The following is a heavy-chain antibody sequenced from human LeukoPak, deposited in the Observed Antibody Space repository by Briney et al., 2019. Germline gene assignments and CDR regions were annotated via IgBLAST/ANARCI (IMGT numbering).Heavy chain of an antibody. CDR2: IKSDGSST. Sequence: GGSLTLSCAASGFTFSSYWMHWVRQAPGKGLVWVSRIKSDGSSTSYADSVKGRFTISRDNAKNTLYLQMNGVRAEDTAVYYCARDQIYCTGGYCYFDYWGRGTLVTVSS. CDR3: ARDQIYCTGGYCYFDY. V-gene: IGHV3-74*01. CDR1: GFTFSSYW. J-gene: IGHJ4*02. D-gene: IGHD2-8*02.